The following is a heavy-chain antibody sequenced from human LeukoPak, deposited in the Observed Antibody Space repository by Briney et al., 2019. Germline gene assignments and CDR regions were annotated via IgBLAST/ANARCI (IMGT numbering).Heavy chain of an antibody. J-gene: IGHJ5*02. Sequence: SETLSLTCTVSGGSISSSSYYWGWIRQPPGKGLEWIGSIYYSGSTYYNPSLKSRVTISVDTSKNQFSLKLSSVTAADTAVYYCARDLISGIRLSNWFDPWGQGTLVTVSS. CDR1: GGSISSSSYY. V-gene: IGHV4-39*07. D-gene: IGHD5-18*01. CDR3: ARDLISGIRLSNWFDP. CDR2: IYYSGST.